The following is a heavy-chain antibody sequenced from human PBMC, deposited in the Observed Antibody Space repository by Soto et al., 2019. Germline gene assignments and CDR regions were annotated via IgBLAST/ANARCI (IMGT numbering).Heavy chain of an antibody. Sequence: SVKVSCKASGGTFSSYAISWVRQAPGQGLEWMGGIIPIFGTANYAQKFQGRVTITADKSTSTAYMELSSLRSEDTAVYYCPTSYLGIVVVVAATPVYYYGMDVWGQGTTVTVSS. J-gene: IGHJ6*02. CDR3: PTSYLGIVVVVAATPVYYYGMDV. CDR2: IIPIFGTA. V-gene: IGHV1-69*06. D-gene: IGHD2-15*01. CDR1: GGTFSSYA.